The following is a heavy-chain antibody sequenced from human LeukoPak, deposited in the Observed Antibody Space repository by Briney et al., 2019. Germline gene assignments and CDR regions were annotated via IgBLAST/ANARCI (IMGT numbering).Heavy chain of an antibody. V-gene: IGHV3-66*01. J-gene: IGHJ4*02. Sequence: GGSLRLSCAASGFTVISNYMSWVRQAPGKGLEWVSVIYSGGSTYYADSVKARFTISRDNSKNTLYLQMNSLRAEDTAVYYCARVISGTDFDYWGQGTLVTVSS. CDR1: GFTVISNY. D-gene: IGHD1-20*01. CDR3: ARVISGTDFDY. CDR2: IYSGGST.